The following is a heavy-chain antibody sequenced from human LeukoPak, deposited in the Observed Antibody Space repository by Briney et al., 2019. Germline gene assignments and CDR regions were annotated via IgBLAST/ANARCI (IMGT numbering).Heavy chain of an antibody. CDR3: ARALRGVTPFAY. J-gene: IGHJ4*02. Sequence: PSETLSLTCAVYGGSFSGYYWSWIRQPPGKGLEWIGEINHSGSTNYNPSLKSRVTISVDTSKNQFSLKLSSVTAADTAVYYCARALRGVTPFAYWGQGTLVTVSS. CDR2: INHSGST. V-gene: IGHV4-34*01. D-gene: IGHD2-21*02. CDR1: GGSFSGYY.